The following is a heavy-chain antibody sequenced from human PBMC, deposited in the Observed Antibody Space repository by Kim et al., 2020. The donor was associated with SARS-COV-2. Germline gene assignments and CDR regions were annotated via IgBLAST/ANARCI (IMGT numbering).Heavy chain of an antibody. V-gene: IGHV3-11*05. D-gene: IGHD3-16*02. CDR3: ARVGYDYVWGSSRDYYYYYGMDV. CDR1: GFTFSDYY. CDR2: ISSSSSYT. J-gene: IGHJ6*02. Sequence: GGSLRLSCAASGFTFSDYYMSWIRQAPGKGLEGVSYISSSSSYTNYADSVKGRFTISRDNAKNSLYLQMNSLRAEDTAVYYCARVGYDYVWGSSRDYYYYYGMDVWGQGTTVTVS.